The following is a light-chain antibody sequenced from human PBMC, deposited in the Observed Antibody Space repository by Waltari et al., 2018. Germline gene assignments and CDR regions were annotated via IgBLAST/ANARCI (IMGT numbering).Light chain of an antibody. CDR2: EVS. CDR1: QSLLDSDGRTY. CDR3: MHSLRYPRT. V-gene: IGKV2D-29*01. Sequence: IVMTQTPLSLSVTPGQPASISCNSSQSLLDSDGRTYLYWYLQRPGQPPQLLINEVSRRFSGVPDRFSGSGSGTDFTLKISRVEAEDVGVYYCMHSLRYPRTFGQGTKVEVK. J-gene: IGKJ1*01.